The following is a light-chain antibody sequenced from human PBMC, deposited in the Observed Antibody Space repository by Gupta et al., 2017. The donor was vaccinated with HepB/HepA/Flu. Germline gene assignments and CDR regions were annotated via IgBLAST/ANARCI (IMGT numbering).Light chain of an antibody. CDR3: QQSSSSPWT. Sequence: DIQMTQSPSFLSASVGDRVTVSCRTSQHIGTYLNWYQQKPGKAPKLLIYAASMLQSGVPSRFSGSGSGTDFTLTISSLQPEDFAVYYCQQSSSSPWTFGQGTKVEVK. J-gene: IGKJ1*01. CDR1: QHIGTY. CDR2: AAS. V-gene: IGKV1-39*01.